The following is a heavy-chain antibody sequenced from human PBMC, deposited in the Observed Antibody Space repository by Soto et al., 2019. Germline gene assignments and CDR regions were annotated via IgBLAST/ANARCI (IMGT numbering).Heavy chain of an antibody. D-gene: IGHD3-10*01. CDR2: TYYRSEWHN. CDR1: VDSVSSNSAA. V-gene: IGHV6-1*01. J-gene: IGHJ6*02. CDR3: ARDRAQYGMDV. Sequence: SQTLSLPCAISVDSVSSNSAAWNWNRRSPSRGLEWLGRTYYRSEWHNDSAISVKSRITINPDTSKNQFSLQLNSVTPEDTAVYYCARDRAQYGMDVWGQGTTVTVSS.